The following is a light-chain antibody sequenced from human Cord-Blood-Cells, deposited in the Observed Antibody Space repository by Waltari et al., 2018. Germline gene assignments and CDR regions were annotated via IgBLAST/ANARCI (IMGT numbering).Light chain of an antibody. CDR1: QSIRSY. J-gene: IGKJ3*01. CDR2: AAS. V-gene: IGKV1-39*01. Sequence: DIQMTQPPSSLSAAVGDRVTITCRASQSIRSYLNWYQHKPGKAPKPLIYAASSLQSGVPSRFSGSGSGTDFTLTISSLQPEDFATYYCQQSYSTPRGFGPGTKVDIK. CDR3: QQSYSTPRG.